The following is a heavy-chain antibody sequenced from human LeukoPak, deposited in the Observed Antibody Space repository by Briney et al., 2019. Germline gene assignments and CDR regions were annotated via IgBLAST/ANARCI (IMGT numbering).Heavy chain of an antibody. Sequence: GGSLKLSCAASGFTVSSNYMSWVRQAPGKGLEWVSVIYSGGSTYYADSVKGRFTISRDNSKNTLYLQMNGLRAEDTAVYYCARDIYFDYWGQGTLVTVSS. CDR2: IYSGGST. CDR1: GFTVSSNY. J-gene: IGHJ4*02. CDR3: ARDIYFDY. V-gene: IGHV3-53*01.